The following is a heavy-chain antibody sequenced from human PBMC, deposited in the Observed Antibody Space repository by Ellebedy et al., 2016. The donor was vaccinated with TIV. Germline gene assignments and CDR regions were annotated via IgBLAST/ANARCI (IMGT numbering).Heavy chain of an antibody. CDR1: TYTFTAHY. Sequence: AASVKVSCKASTYTFTAHYIHWLRQAPGQGLEWVGWINPNSGDTKYAQKFQGRVTITRATSITTADMELSRLISGDTAVYYCARDSNSGWNLDYWGKGTLVTVSS. CDR2: INPNSGDT. V-gene: IGHV1-2*02. CDR3: ARDSNSGWNLDY. D-gene: IGHD6-19*01. J-gene: IGHJ4*02.